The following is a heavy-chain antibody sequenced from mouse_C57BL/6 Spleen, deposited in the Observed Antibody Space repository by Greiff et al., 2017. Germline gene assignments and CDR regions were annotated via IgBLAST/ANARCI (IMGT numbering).Heavy chain of an antibody. CDR3: TREDYGNYPANWYFDV. CDR1: GYTFTDYE. Sequence: VKVVESGAELVRPGASVTLSCKASGYTFTDYEMHWVKQTPVHGLEWIGAIDPETGGTAYNQKFKGKAILTADKSSSTAYMELRSLTSEDSAVYYCTREDYGNYPANWYFDVWGTGTTVTVSS. CDR2: IDPETGGT. D-gene: IGHD2-1*01. J-gene: IGHJ1*03. V-gene: IGHV1-15*01.